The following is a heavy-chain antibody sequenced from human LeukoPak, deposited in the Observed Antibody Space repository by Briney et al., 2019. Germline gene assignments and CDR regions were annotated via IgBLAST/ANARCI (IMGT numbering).Heavy chain of an antibody. D-gene: IGHD3-10*01. CDR1: GIIFSANH. Sequence: GGSLRLSCAVSGIIFSANHMAWIRQAPGKGLEWVSHISSSGHIIYYADSVKGRFTISRDDAKNSFYLQMNSLRAEDTAVYYCAVVRGVMGYWGQGTLVTVSS. CDR3: AVVRGVMGY. V-gene: IGHV3-11*01. J-gene: IGHJ4*02. CDR2: ISSSGHII.